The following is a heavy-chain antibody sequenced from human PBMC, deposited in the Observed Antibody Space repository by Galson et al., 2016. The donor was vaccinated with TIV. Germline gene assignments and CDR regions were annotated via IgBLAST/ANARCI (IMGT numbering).Heavy chain of an antibody. CDR3: AKDRNTAMDTYHYYYGMDV. V-gene: IGHV1-69*13. Sequence: SVKVSCKASGDTFSTYPFNWVRQAPGQGLEWVGGFIPLFGTANYAQKFQGRVTITADESTSTLYMEVSSLRSEDPAVYYGAKDRNTAMDTYHYYYGMDVWGQGTTVIVSS. J-gene: IGHJ6*02. D-gene: IGHD5-18*01. CDR1: GDTFSTYP. CDR2: FIPLFGTA.